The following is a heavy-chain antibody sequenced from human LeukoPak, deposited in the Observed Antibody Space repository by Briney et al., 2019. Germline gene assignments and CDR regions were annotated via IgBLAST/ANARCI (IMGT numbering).Heavy chain of an antibody. D-gene: IGHD1-26*01. J-gene: IGHJ4*02. V-gene: IGHV1-2*06. Sequence: ASVKVSCKASGYTFTGYYKHWVRQAPGQGLEWMGRINPNSGGTNYAQKFQGRVTMTRDTSISTAYMELSRLRSDDTAVYYCARLATTKGVNKFDYWGQGTLVTVSS. CDR2: INPNSGGT. CDR1: GYTFTGYY. CDR3: ARLATTKGVNKFDY.